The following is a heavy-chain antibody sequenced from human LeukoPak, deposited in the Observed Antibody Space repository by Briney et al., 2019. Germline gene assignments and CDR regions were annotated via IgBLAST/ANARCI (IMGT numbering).Heavy chain of an antibody. CDR1: EFTFGDYA. V-gene: IGHV3-15*01. J-gene: IGHJ4*02. Sequence: PGGSLRLSCTASEFTFGDYAMSWVRQAPGKGLEWVGRIKSKTDGGTTDYAAPVKGRFTISRDDSKNTLYLQMNSLKTEDTAVYYCTTDGGSSPTDYWGQGTLVTVSS. CDR3: TTDGGSSPTDY. D-gene: IGHD6-13*01. CDR2: IKSKTDGGTT.